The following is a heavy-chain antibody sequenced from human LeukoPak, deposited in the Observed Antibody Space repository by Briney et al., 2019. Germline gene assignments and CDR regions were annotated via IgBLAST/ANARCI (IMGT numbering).Heavy chain of an antibody. Sequence: GGSLSFSCAASGFTFSSYRMNWVRQTPGHGLECFSSLSSSTSYTYHEDSVKGRFTISRDNAKNSLYLRMNSLRVEDTAVYYCARGADDYGDYDNAFDIWGQGTMVTVSS. CDR2: LSSSTSYT. CDR3: ARGADDYGDYDNAFDI. D-gene: IGHD4-17*01. V-gene: IGHV3-21*01. J-gene: IGHJ3*02. CDR1: GFTFSSYR.